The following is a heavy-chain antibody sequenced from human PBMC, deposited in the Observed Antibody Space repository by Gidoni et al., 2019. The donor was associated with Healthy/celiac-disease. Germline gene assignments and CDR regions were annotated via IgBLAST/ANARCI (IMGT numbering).Heavy chain of an antibody. J-gene: IGHJ6*02. Sequence: EVQLVESGGGLVKPGGSLRLSCAASGFTFSSYSMNWVRQAPGKGLEWVSSISSSSSYIYYADSVKGRFTISRDNAKNSLYLQMNSLRAEDTAVYYCAREGKERPTAPYYYYGMDVWGQGTTVTVSS. V-gene: IGHV3-21*01. CDR1: GFTFSSYS. D-gene: IGHD1-26*01. CDR3: AREGKERPTAPYYYYGMDV. CDR2: ISSSSSYI.